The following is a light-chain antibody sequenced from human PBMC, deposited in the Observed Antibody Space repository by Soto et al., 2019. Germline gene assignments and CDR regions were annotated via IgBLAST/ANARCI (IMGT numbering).Light chain of an antibody. Sequence: DIQLTQSPSFLSASVGDRVTITCRSSQGISSDLAWYQQKPGKGPKLLIYAASTLQSGVPSRFSGSGSGTAFTLTISSLQPEDCATYYCQQLDTYPITFGQGTRLEIK. CDR3: QQLDTYPIT. CDR1: QGISSD. J-gene: IGKJ5*01. V-gene: IGKV1-9*01. CDR2: AAS.